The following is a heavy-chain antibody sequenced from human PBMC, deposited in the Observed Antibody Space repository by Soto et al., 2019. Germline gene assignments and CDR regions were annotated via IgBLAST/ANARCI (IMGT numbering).Heavy chain of an antibody. CDR1: GHTFSTYG. V-gene: IGHV1-18*01. Sequence: QVQLVQSGPEVKKPGASVTVSCKASGHTFSTYGINWVRQATGQGLEWMGWISPYNGNTNYAQKFQGRATMTTDTSTSTAYMELRSLRSDDTAVYYCARGSQKRCLDFDAFDIWGQGTMVTVSS. J-gene: IGHJ3*02. CDR2: ISPYNGNT. D-gene: IGHD1-1*01. CDR3: ARGSQKRCLDFDAFDI.